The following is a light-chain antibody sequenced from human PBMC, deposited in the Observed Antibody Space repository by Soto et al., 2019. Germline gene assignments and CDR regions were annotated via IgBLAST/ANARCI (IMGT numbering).Light chain of an antibody. CDR3: SSYTSSYTQV. V-gene: IGLV2-14*01. Sequence: QSALTQPASVSGSPGQSITISCTGTSSDVGGYNYVSWYQQHPGKAPKLMIYEVSNRPSGVSNRFSGSKSGNTASLTISGLQAEDEAAYYCSSYTSSYTQVFGTGTQLTVL. CDR1: SSDVGGYNY. J-gene: IGLJ1*01. CDR2: EVS.